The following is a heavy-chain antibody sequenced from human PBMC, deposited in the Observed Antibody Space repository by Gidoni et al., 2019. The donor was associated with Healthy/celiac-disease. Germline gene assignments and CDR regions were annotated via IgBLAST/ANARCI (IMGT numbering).Heavy chain of an antibody. V-gene: IGHV4-59*01. D-gene: IGHD6-19*01. CDR1: GGSLSSYY. Sequence: QVQLQESGPGLVKPSETLSLTCTVSGGSLSSYYWSWIRQPPGKGLEWIGYIYYSGSTNYNPSLKSRVTISVDTSKNQFSLKLSSVTAADTAVYYCARWVAVAGTFPEAFDYWGQGTLVTVSS. J-gene: IGHJ4*02. CDR3: ARWVAVAGTFPEAFDY. CDR2: IYYSGST.